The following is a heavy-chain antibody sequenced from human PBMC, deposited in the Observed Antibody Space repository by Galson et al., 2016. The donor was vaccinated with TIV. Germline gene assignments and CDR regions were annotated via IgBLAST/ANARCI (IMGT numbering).Heavy chain of an antibody. V-gene: IGHV4-30-4*01. CDR3: ARDVVLYCTASSCLPRSFDL. CDR2: IYYSGST. D-gene: IGHD2-2*01. CDR1: GGSISSGDYY. Sequence: TLSLTCTVSGGSISSGDYYWTWIRQPPGKGLEWIGYIYYSGSTYYNASLRSRLAISVDTSKNQFSLKLNSVTAADTAVYYFARDVVLYCTASSCLPRSFDLWGQVILVTVSS. J-gene: IGHJ4*02.